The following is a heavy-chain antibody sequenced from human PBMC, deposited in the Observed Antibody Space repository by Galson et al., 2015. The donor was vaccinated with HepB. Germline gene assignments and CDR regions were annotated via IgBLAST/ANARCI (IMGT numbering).Heavy chain of an antibody. D-gene: IGHD3-22*01. Sequence: SLRLSCAASGFTVSSNYMSWVRQAPGKGLEWVSVIYSGGSTYYADSVKGRFTISRDNSKNTLYLQMNSLRAEDTAVYYCARDHLNYYDSSGYYTSSGMDVWGQGTTVTVSS. J-gene: IGHJ6*02. CDR1: GFTVSSNY. CDR3: ARDHLNYYDSSGYYTSSGMDV. CDR2: IYSGGST. V-gene: IGHV3-66*01.